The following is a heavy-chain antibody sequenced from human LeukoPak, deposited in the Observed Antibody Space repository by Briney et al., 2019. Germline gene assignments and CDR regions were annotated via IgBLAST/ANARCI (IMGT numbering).Heavy chain of an antibody. CDR2: IGGSGTIT. Sequence: GGSLRLSCAASGFTFSSYGMSWVRQATGKGLEWVSSIGGSGTITYYADSVKGRFTISRDNSKNTVYLQMNSLGAEDTAMYYCAKRGLGKLPDYWGQGTLVTVSS. D-gene: IGHD4-23*01. V-gene: IGHV3-23*01. CDR1: GFTFSSYG. J-gene: IGHJ4*02. CDR3: AKRGLGKLPDY.